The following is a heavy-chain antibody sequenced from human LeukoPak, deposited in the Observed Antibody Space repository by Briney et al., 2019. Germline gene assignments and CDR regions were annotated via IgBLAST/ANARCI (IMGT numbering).Heavy chain of an antibody. CDR1: GGSFSGYY. J-gene: IGHJ4*02. Sequence: SETLSLTCAVYGGSFSGYYWGWIRQSPGRGLEWIGQINDSGDTDYNPSLKSRVTISIDTSKKQFSLRLRSVTAADTALYYCARETSTWNSFEYWGQGTAVTVSS. CDR3: ARETSTWNSFEY. V-gene: IGHV4-34*01. D-gene: IGHD1/OR15-1a*01. CDR2: INDSGDT.